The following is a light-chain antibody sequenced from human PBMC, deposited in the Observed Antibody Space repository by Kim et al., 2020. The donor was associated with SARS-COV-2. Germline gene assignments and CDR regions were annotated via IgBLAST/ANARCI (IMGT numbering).Light chain of an antibody. CDR3: CSFAGSTTWV. V-gene: IGLV2-23*01. CDR2: EGS. CDR1: TSDVGSYNL. J-gene: IGLJ3*02. Sequence: GQSITISCTGTTSDVGSYNLVSWDQQHAGKAPKLMIYEGSKRPSGVSNRFSGSKSGNTASLTISGLQAEDEAGYYCCSFAGSTTWVFGGGTQLTVL.